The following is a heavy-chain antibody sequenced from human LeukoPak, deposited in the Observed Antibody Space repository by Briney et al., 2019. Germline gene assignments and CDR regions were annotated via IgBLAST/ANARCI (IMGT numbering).Heavy chain of an antibody. CDR2: IYTSGST. V-gene: IGHV4-4*07. J-gene: IGHJ4*02. CDR1: AGSTNSYY. D-gene: IGHD2-21*01. Sequence: SETLSLTRTVSAGSTNSYYWSWIRRPAGKGLEWIGRIYTSGSTNHNPSLKSRVTMSVDTSKNQFSLKLSSVTAADTAVYYCARDKGILWPFDYWGQGTLVTVSS. CDR3: ARDKGILWPFDY.